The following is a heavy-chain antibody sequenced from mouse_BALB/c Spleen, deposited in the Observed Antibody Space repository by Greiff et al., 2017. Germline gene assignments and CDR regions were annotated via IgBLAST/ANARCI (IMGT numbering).Heavy chain of an antibody. J-gene: IGHJ2*01. CDR3: KAGDD. V-gene: IGHV14-4*02. Sequence: VQLQQSGAELVRSGASVKLSCTASGFNIKDYYMHWVKQRPEQGLKWIGWIDPENGDTEYAPKFQGKATMTAETSSNTAYLELSSLTSEDTAVYYCKAGDDGGQGTTLTVSA. CDR2: IDPENGDT. CDR1: GFNIKDYY.